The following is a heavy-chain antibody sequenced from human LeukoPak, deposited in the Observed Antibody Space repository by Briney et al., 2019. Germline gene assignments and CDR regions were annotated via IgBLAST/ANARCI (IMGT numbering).Heavy chain of an antibody. CDR1: GGSFSGYY. J-gene: IGHJ4*02. D-gene: IGHD2-21*02. CDR2: INHSGST. V-gene: IGHV4-34*01. CDR3: ARGVTPDY. Sequence: SETLSLTCAVYGGSFSGYYWSWIRQPPGKGLEWIGEINHSGSTDYNPSLKSRVTISVDTSKNQFSLKLSSVTAADTAVYYCARGVTPDYWGQGTLVTVSS.